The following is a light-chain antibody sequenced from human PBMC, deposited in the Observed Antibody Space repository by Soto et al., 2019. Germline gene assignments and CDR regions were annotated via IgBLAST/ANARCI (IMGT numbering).Light chain of an antibody. CDR1: QSVSSK. Sequence: EIVMTQSPATLSVSPGERATLSCRASQSVSSKLAWYQQKPGQAPRLLIYDASIRATGIPGRFSGSGSGTEFTLTISSLQFEDFAVYYCQQYNNWPPVYTFGQGTKLEIK. CDR3: QQYNNWPPVYT. V-gene: IGKV3D-15*01. CDR2: DAS. J-gene: IGKJ2*01.